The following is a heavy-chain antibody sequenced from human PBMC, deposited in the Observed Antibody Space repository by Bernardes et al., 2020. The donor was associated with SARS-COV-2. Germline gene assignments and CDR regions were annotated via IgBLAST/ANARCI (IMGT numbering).Heavy chain of an antibody. J-gene: IGHJ4*02. CDR3: ARDESEVGTGLLDY. CDR2: IWYDGSNK. D-gene: IGHD1-1*01. CDR1: GFTFSSYG. Sequence: GGSLRLSCAASGFTFSSYGMHWVRQAPGKGLEWVAVIWYDGSNKYYADSVKGRFTISRDNSKNTLYLQMNSLRAEDTAVYYCARDESEVGTGLLDYWGQGTLVTVSS. V-gene: IGHV3-33*01.